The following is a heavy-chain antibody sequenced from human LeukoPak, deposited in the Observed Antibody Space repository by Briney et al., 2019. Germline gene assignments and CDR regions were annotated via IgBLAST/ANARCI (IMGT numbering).Heavy chain of an antibody. CDR3: ARMEEYRLHATMALDF. CDR1: GDSISNNY. D-gene: IGHD2-2*01. J-gene: IGHJ3*01. CDR2: LYYTGST. V-gene: IGHV4-59*01. Sequence: VKPSETLSLTCTVSGDSISNNYWGWIRQPPGKGLEWIAYLYYTGSTYYNPSLQSRVSISADTSKKQVSLKMTSVTAADTAIYYCARMEEYRLHATMALDFWGRGTAVTVSA.